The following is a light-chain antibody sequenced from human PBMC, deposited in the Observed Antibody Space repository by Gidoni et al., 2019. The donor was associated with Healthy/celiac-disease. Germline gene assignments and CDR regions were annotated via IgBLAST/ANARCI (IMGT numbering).Light chain of an antibody. V-gene: IGKV3-11*01. J-gene: IGKJ4*01. CDR1: QSVSSY. Sequence: EIVLTQSPATLSLSPGERATLSCSASQSVSSYFAWYKQKPGHAPSLLISDASNRATGIPARFSCSGSGTDFTLTISSLEPEDFAVYYCQQRSNWPPELTFGGGTKVEIK. CDR3: QQRSNWPPELT. CDR2: DAS.